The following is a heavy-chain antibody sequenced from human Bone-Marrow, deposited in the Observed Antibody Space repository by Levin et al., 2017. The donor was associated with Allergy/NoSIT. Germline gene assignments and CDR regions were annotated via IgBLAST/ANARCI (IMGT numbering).Heavy chain of an antibody. CDR1: GFTFSSQG. CDR2: VSYHGSYK. D-gene: IGHD5/OR15-5a*01. V-gene: IGHV3-30*18. Sequence: PGGSLRLSCAASGFTFSSQGMHWVRQAPGKGLEWVAVVSYHGSYKYYADSVKGRFTISRDNSKNMVFLQMNSLRTEDTGVYYCAKIGGFSAIESTMFYWGQGTLVIVSS. CDR3: AKIGGFSAIESTMFY. J-gene: IGHJ4*02.